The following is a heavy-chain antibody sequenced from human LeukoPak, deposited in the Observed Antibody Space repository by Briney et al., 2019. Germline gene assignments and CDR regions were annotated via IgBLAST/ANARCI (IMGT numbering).Heavy chain of an antibody. D-gene: IGHD5-24*01. CDR1: GGTFSSYA. V-gene: IGHV1-69*05. Sequence: ASVKVSCKASGGTFSSYAISWVRQAPGQGLEWMGGIIPIFGTANYAQKFQGRVTITTDESTSTAYMELSSLRSEDTAVYYCRSGDGYNYDYWGQGTLVTVSS. J-gene: IGHJ4*02. CDR3: RSGDGYNYDY. CDR2: IIPIFGTA.